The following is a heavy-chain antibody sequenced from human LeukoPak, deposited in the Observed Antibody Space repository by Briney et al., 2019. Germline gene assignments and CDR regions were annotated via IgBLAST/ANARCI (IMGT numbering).Heavy chain of an antibody. CDR3: ARGGYRSAWGFES. CDR2: IKEDGSEN. J-gene: IGHJ5*01. D-gene: IGHD6-19*01. CDR1: GFRFSTYW. Sequence: GGSLRLSCAASGFRFSTYWMTWVRQAPGKGLEWVANIKEDGSENYYVDSVKGRFTVSRDNAKNSLYLQMNSLRAEDTAVYYCARGGYRSAWGFESWGQGTLVTVSS. V-gene: IGHV3-7*01.